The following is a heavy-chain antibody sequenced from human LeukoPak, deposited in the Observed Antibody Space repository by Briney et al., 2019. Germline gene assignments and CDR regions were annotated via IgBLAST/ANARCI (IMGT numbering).Heavy chain of an antibody. CDR1: GFTFSDYY. J-gene: IGHJ4*02. V-gene: IGHV3-11*01. D-gene: IGHD1-26*01. CDR2: ISSSGSSI. CDR3: ARPSGRVGASWIDY. Sequence: GGSLRLSCAASGFTFSDYYMSWIRQAPGKGLEWVSYISSSGSSIYYADAVKGRFTISRDNAKNSLYLQMNSLRAEDTAVYYCARPSGRVGASWIDYWGQGTLVTVSS.